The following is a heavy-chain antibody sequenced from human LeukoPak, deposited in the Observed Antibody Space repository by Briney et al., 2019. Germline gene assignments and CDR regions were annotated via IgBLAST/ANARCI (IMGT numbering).Heavy chain of an antibody. CDR1: GYTFTSYG. CDR2: ISAYNGNT. D-gene: IGHD3-3*01. J-gene: IGHJ3*02. CDR3: ARDPDFWSGYKRGDAFDI. V-gene: IGHV1-18*01. Sequence: ASVKVSCKASGYTFTSYGISWVRQAPGQGLEWMGWISAYNGNTNYAQKLQGRVTMTTDTSTSTAYMELRSLRSDDTVVYYCARDPDFWSGYKRGDAFDIWGQGTMVTVSS.